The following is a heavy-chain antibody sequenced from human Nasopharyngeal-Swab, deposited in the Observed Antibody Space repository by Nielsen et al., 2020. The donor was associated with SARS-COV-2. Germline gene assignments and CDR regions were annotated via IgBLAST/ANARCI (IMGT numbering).Heavy chain of an antibody. D-gene: IGHD3-3*01. J-gene: IGHJ3*02. Sequence: GGSLRLSCAASGFTFSSFGMHWVRQAPGKGLEWVAFIAHDASNEYYGDSVKGRFTISRDNAENSLYLQMNSLRAEDTAVYRCARDFTAIFGVVGDAFDIWGQGTMVTVSS. CDR2: IAHDASNE. CDR1: GFTFSSFG. V-gene: IGHV3-30*03. CDR3: ARDFTAIFGVVGDAFDI.